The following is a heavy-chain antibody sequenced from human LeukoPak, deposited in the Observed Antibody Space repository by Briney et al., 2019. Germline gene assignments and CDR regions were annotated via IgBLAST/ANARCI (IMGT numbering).Heavy chain of an antibody. D-gene: IGHD5-18*01. CDR3: ARVKRGYSYDDY. CDR1: GGTFSSYA. CDR2: IIPIFGTA. J-gene: IGHJ4*02. Sequence: SVKVSCKASGGTFSSYAISWVRQAPGQGLEWMGGIIPIFGTANYAQKFQGRVTITADESTSTAYMELSSLRSEDTAVYYCARVKRGYSYDDYWGQGTLVTVSS. V-gene: IGHV1-69*13.